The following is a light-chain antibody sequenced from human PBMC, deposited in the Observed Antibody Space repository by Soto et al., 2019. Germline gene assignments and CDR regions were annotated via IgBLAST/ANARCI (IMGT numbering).Light chain of an antibody. CDR1: QSISSW. Sequence: DIQITQSPATLSSCLVDRVTITCRASQSISSWLAWYQQKPGKAPKLLIYDASSLESGVPSRFSGSGSGTEFTLTISSLQTDDFATYYCQQYNSYWTFGQGTKVDIK. CDR2: DAS. V-gene: IGKV1-5*01. J-gene: IGKJ1*01. CDR3: QQYNSYWT.